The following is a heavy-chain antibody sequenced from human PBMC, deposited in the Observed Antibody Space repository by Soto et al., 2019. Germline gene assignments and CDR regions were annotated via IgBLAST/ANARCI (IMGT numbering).Heavy chain of an antibody. Sequence: SETLSLTCTVSGGSIISGDYYWSWIRQPPGKGLEWIGYIYYSGSTNYNPSLKSRVTISVDTSKNQFSLKLSSVTAADAAVYYCAREGVSSRWYNYYGMDVWGQGTTVTVSS. CDR3: AREGVSSRWYNYYGMDV. CDR1: GGSIISGDYY. CDR2: IYYSGST. J-gene: IGHJ6*02. D-gene: IGHD6-13*01. V-gene: IGHV4-61*08.